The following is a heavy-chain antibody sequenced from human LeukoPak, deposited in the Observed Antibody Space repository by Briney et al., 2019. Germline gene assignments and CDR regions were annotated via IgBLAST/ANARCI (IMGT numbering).Heavy chain of an antibody. D-gene: IGHD6-6*01. CDR3: ARVSSSLVRFDP. Sequence: PSETLSLTCAVSGYSISSGYYWGWIRQPPGKGLEWIGSIYHSGSTYYNPSLKSRVTISVDTSKNQFSLKLSSVTAADTAVYYCARVSSSLVRFDPWGQGTLVTVSS. CDR1: GYSISSGYY. V-gene: IGHV4-38-2*01. J-gene: IGHJ5*02. CDR2: IYHSGST.